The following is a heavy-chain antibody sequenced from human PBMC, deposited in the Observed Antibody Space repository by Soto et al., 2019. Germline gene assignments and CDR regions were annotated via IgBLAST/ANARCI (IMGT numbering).Heavy chain of an antibody. V-gene: IGHV1-69*13. CDR3: ANGWARRLDF. J-gene: IGHJ4*01. CDR2: SMPSLGAA. Sequence: ASVKVSCKASGGTFNNYVINWIRQAPGQGLEWMGQSMPSLGAANYAQKFQGRLSLTADESTTTAYMELSSLRSEDTAVYYCANGWARRLDFWGHGTLVTVSS. CDR1: GGTFNNYV. D-gene: IGHD6-25*01.